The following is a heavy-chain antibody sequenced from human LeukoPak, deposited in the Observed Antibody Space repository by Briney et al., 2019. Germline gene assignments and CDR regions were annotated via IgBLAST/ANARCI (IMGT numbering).Heavy chain of an antibody. V-gene: IGHV4-59*01. CDR2: IYYSGST. CDR3: ARGGSGTYYHY. CDR1: GGSISSYF. D-gene: IGHD1-26*01. Sequence: SETLSLTCTVSGGSISSYFWSWIRQPPGKGLEWIGYIYYSGSTNYNPSLKSRVTISVDTSKNQFSLKLSSVTAADTAVYYCARGGSGTYYHYWGQGTLVTVSS. J-gene: IGHJ4*02.